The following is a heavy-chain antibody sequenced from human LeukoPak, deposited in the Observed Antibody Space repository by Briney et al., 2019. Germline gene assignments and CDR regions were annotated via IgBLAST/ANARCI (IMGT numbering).Heavy chain of an antibody. CDR1: GYTFTSYD. CDR2: MNPNSGNT. J-gene: IGHJ5*02. V-gene: IGHV1-8*01. CDR3: ARGGRVATATGTFDP. Sequence: ASVKVPCKASGYTFTSYDINWVRQATGQGLEWMGWMNPNSGNTGYAQKFQGRVTMTRNTSISTAYMELSSLRSEDTAVYYCARGGRVATATGTFDPWGQGTLVTVSS. D-gene: IGHD1-14*01.